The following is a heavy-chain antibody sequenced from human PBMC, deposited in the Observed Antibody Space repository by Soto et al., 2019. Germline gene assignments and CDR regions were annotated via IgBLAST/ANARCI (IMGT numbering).Heavy chain of an antibody. J-gene: IGHJ6*02. CDR3: TRPILGTPYGMDV. CDR2: IYNSGTT. Sequence: SETLSLTCTISGGSISSYYWSWIRQPPGKGLEWIGYIYNSGTTKYNPSPKGRVTISVDTSKRQFSLKLSSVTAADTAVYYCTRPILGTPYGMDVWGQGTTVTVSS. D-gene: IGHD7-27*01. CDR1: GGSISSYY. V-gene: IGHV4-59*01.